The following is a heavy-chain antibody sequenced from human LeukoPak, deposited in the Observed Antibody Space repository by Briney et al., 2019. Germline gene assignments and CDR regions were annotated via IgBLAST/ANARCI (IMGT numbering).Heavy chain of an antibody. CDR1: KFAFSSYA. D-gene: IGHD1-26*01. CDR3: GKNRYSGSLSPFDI. CDR2: ISGGGGNT. J-gene: IGHJ3*02. V-gene: IGHV3-23*01. Sequence: GGSLRLSCAASKFAFSSYAMSWVRQAPGKGLEWVSAISGGGGNTYYADSAKGRFTISRDNSKNTLYLQMNSLRAEDTAVYYCGKNRYSGSLSPFDIWGQGTMVTVSS.